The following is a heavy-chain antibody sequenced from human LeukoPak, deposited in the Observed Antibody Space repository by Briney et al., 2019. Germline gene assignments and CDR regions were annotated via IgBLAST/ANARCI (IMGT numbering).Heavy chain of an antibody. CDR2: IFPSDSDT. D-gene: IGHD3-10*01. J-gene: IGHJ4*02. CDR3: ARRVGSYEYFDY. CDR1: GYSFTSYW. V-gene: IGHV5-51*01. Sequence: GASLKISCKTSGYSFTSYWIGWVRQMPGKGLEWMGIIFPSDSDTRYSPSFQGQVTISADKSISTAYLQWSSLKASDTAMYYCARRVGSYEYFDYWGQGTLVTVSS.